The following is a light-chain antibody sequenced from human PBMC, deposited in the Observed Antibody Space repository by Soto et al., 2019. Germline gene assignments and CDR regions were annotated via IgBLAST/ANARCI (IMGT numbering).Light chain of an antibody. V-gene: IGKV3-15*01. CDR2: RAS. CDR1: QTIYYN. J-gene: IGKJ1*01. Sequence: EIVMTQSPATLSVSPGERATLSCRASQTIYYNVAWYQQRPGQSPRLLIYRASTRATGIPARFSGSGSGTEFTLTVSRLQSEGFAVDCCQQYQHLWTFGQGTEVEIK. CDR3: QQYQHLWT.